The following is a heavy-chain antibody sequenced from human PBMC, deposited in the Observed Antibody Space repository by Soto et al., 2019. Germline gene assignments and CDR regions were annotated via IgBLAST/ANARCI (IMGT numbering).Heavy chain of an antibody. CDR3: ARGILGRDGYNIPSRRGY. D-gene: IGHD5-12*01. V-gene: IGHV4-34*01. J-gene: IGHJ4*02. CDR2: INHSGST. CDR1: GGSFSGYY. Sequence: TSETLSLTCAVYGGSFSGYYWSWIRQPPGKGLEWIGEINHSGSTNCNPSLKSRVTISVDTSKNQFSLKLSSVTAADTAVYYCARGILGRDGYNIPSRRGYWGQGTLVTVSS.